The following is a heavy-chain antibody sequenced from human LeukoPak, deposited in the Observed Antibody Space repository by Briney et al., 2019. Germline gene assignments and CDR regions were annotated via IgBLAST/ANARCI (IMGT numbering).Heavy chain of an antibody. CDR3: AREARRGTMVRGVTLYYFDY. D-gene: IGHD3-10*01. CDR1: GFTFSSYS. V-gene: IGHV3-48*04. CDR2: ISSSSSTI. Sequence: GGSLRLSCAASGFTFSSYSMNWVRQAPGKGLEWVSYISSSSSTIYYADSVKGRFTISRDNAKNTLYLQMNSLRAEDTAVYYCAREARRGTMVRGVTLYYFDYWGQGTPVTVSS. J-gene: IGHJ4*02.